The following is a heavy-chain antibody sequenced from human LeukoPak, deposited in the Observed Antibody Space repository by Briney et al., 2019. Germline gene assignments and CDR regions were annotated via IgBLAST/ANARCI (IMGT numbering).Heavy chain of an antibody. D-gene: IGHD2-21*02. V-gene: IGHV1-69*13. CDR1: GGTFSSYA. Sequence: VASVKVSCKASGGTFSSYAISWVRQAPGQGLGWMGGIIPIFGTANYAQKFQGRVTIAADESTSTAYMELSSLRSEDTAVYYCASESVTGAFDIWGQGTMVTVSS. J-gene: IGHJ3*02. CDR2: IIPIFGTA. CDR3: ASESVTGAFDI.